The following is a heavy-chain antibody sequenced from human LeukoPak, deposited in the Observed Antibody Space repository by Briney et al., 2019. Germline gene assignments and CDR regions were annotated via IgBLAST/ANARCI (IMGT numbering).Heavy chain of an antibody. J-gene: IGHJ4*02. CDR3: ARPQRGYSYGPFDY. CDR1: GGSISSYY. D-gene: IGHD5-18*01. V-gene: IGHV4-59*08. CDR2: IYYSGST. Sequence: SETLSLTCTVSGGSISSYYWSWIRQPPGKGLEWIGYIYYSGSTNYNPSLKSRVTISVDTSKNQFSLRLSSVTAADTAVYYCARPQRGYSYGPFDYWGQGTLVTVSS.